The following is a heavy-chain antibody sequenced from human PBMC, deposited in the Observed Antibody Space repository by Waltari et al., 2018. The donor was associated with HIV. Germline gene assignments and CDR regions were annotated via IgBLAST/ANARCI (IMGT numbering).Heavy chain of an antibody. J-gene: IGHJ4*02. V-gene: IGHV4-4*02. D-gene: IGHD3-22*01. CDR2: IYHSGST. Sequence: QVQLQEWGPGLEKPSGTLSLACAVPGGSISSSDWWSWVRQPPGKGLEWIGEIYHSGSTNYNPSLKSRVTISVDKSKNQFSLKLSSVTAADTAVYYCARAVYNYDSSGYPDYWGQGTLVTVSS. CDR3: ARAVYNYDSSGYPDY. CDR1: GGSISSSDW.